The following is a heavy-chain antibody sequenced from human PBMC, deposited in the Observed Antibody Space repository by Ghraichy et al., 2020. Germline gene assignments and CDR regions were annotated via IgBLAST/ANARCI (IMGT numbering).Heavy chain of an antibody. J-gene: IGHJ6*02. CDR3: AKEDSSSWFHYYYYGMDV. Sequence: GGSLRLSCAASGFTFSSYGMHWVRQAPGKGLEWVAVISYDGSNKYYADSVKGRFTISRDNSKNTLYLQMNSLRAEDTAVYYCAKEDSSSWFHYYYYGMDVWRQGPTVTVSS. CDR1: GFTFSSYG. D-gene: IGHD6-13*01. CDR2: ISYDGSNK. V-gene: IGHV3-30*18.